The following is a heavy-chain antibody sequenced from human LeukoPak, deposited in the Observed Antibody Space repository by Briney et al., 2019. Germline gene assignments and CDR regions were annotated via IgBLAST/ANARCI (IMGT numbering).Heavy chain of an antibody. V-gene: IGHV4-59*01. CDR2: IPYSGST. J-gene: IGHJ4*02. D-gene: IGHD6-19*01. CDR3: ARGVGGWYFDY. CDR1: GGSISSYY. Sequence: SETLSLTCTVSGGSISSYYWSWIRQPPGKGLEWIGYIPYSGSTDYNPSLKSRVTISVDTSKNQFSLKLSSVTAADTAVYYCARGVGGWYFDYWGQGTLVTVSS.